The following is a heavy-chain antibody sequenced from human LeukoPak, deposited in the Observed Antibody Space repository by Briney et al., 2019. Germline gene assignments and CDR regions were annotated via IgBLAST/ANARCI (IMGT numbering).Heavy chain of an antibody. CDR2: INTDGSST. CDR3: ARSAYYDRSGYYHDY. CDR1: GFTFSRYW. Sequence: GGSLRLSCAASGFTFSRYWIHWVRQAPGKGLVWVSRINTDGSSTTYADSVKGRFTISRDNAKSTLYLQMNSLRAEDTAVYYCARSAYYDRSGYYHDYWGQGTLVTVSS. J-gene: IGHJ4*01. V-gene: IGHV3-74*01. D-gene: IGHD3-22*01.